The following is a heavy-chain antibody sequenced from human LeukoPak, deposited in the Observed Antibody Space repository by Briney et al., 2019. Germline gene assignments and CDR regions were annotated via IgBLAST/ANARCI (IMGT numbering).Heavy chain of an antibody. CDR2: ISYDGSNK. D-gene: IGHD3-10*01. CDR1: GFTFSSYA. V-gene: IGHV3-30-3*01. J-gene: IGHJ4*02. CDR3: ARDHQYYDSGSSGY. Sequence: GGSLRLSCAASGFTFSSYAMHWVRQAPGKGLEWVAVISYDGSNKYYADSVKGRFTISRDNSKNTLYLQMNSLRAEDTAVYYCARDHQYYDSGSSGYWGQGTLVTVSS.